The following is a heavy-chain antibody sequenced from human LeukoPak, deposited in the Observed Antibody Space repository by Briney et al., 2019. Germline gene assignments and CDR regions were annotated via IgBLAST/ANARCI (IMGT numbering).Heavy chain of an antibody. D-gene: IGHD1-1*01. CDR3: ARSRRGVAWMTDY. J-gene: IGHJ4*02. CDR1: GGSIGSNY. V-gene: IGHV4-59*01. CDR2: ILYSGST. Sequence: SETLSLTCTVSGGSIGSNYWTWFRQPPGKGLEWIGYILYSGSTTYNPSLKSRVSLSLDTSKNQLSLRLSSVTAADTAVYYCARSRRGVAWMTDYWGQGTLVTVSS.